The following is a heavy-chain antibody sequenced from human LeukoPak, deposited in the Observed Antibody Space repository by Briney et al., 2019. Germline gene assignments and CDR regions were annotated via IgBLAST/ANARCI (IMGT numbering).Heavy chain of an antibody. D-gene: IGHD2-8*01. Sequence: PSETLSLTCTVSGGSVSSGSYYWSWLRQPPGKGLEWIGYIYYSGSTNYNPSLKSRVTISVDTSKNQFSLKLSSVTAADTATYYCARILDRDAWGQGTLVTVSP. V-gene: IGHV4-61*01. CDR2: IYYSGST. CDR3: ARILDRDA. CDR1: GGSVSSGSYY. J-gene: IGHJ3*01.